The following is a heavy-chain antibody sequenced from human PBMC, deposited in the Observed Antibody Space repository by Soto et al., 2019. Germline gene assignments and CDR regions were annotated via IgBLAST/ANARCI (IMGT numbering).Heavy chain of an antibody. J-gene: IGHJ4*02. Sequence: WGSLRLSCAASGFTFSSYAMSWVRQAPGKGLEWVSSISAGGGSTYYADSVKGRFTISRDNSKNTLFLQMNSLRAEDTAVFYCAKDRTSYYYDSSAYYLCDYWGQGALVTVSS. CDR3: AKDRTSYYYDSSAYYLCDY. D-gene: IGHD3-22*01. V-gene: IGHV3-23*01. CDR1: GFTFSSYA. CDR2: ISAGGGST.